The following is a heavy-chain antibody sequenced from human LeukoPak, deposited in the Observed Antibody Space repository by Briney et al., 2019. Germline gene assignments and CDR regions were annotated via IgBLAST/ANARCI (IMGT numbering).Heavy chain of an antibody. V-gene: IGHV4-34*01. CDR2: IYHSGST. J-gene: IGHJ4*02. CDR1: GGSFSGYY. CDR3: ARVAGSSSWGLLGY. D-gene: IGHD6-13*01. Sequence: SETLSLTCAVYGGSFSGYYWSWIRQPPGKGLEWIGEIYHSGSTNYNPSLKSRVTISVDKSKNQFSLKLSSVTAADTAVYYCARVAGSSSWGLLGYWGQGTLVTVSS.